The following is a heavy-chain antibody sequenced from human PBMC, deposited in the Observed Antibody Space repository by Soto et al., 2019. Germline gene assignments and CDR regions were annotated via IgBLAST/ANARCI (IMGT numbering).Heavy chain of an antibody. CDR1: GGSIFSSSYY. D-gene: IGHD3-22*01. CDR3: ARVGPWVPYYYDSSPYTFENWFDP. V-gene: IGHV4-39*01. Sequence: SETLSLTCTDSGGSIFSSSYYWGWMRQPPGKGLEWIGSIHYSGTTYYNPSLQSRVTISVDTSRNQFSLKLTSVTAADTAVYYCARVGPWVPYYYDSSPYTFENWFDPWGQGTLVTVSS. CDR2: IHYSGTT. J-gene: IGHJ5*02.